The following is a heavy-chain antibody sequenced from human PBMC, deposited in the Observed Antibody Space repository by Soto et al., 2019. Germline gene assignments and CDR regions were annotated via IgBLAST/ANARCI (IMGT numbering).Heavy chain of an antibody. Sequence: GASVKVSCKASGYTFTGYYVHWVREAPGQGLEWMGWINPETGGTSYAQKFQGRVTLSRDTSINTAYLELSRLRFDDAAVYFCARERYQVISDGMDVWGQGTTVTVPS. J-gene: IGHJ6*02. CDR1: GYTFTGYY. CDR3: ARERYQVISDGMDV. CDR2: INPETGGT. D-gene: IGHD2-2*01. V-gene: IGHV1-2*02.